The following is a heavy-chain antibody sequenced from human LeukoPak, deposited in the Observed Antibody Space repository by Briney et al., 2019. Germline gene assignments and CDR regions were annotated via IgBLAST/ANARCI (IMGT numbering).Heavy chain of an antibody. Sequence: SETLSLTCAVYGGSFSGYYWSWIRQPPGKGLEWIGSIYYSGSTYYNPSLKSRVTISVDTSKNQFSLKLSSVTAADTAVYYCARDLMRFDYWGQGTLVTVSS. CDR3: ARDLMRFDY. CDR2: IYYSGST. CDR1: GGSFSGYY. V-gene: IGHV4-34*01. J-gene: IGHJ4*02.